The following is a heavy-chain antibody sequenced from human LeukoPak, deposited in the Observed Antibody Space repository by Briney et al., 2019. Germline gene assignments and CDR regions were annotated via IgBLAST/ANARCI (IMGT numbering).Heavy chain of an antibody. CDR2: IVVGSGNT. CDR1: GFNFISFA. D-gene: IGHD1-26*01. CDR3: ATSKSATYYS. J-gene: IGHJ4*02. V-gene: IGHV1-58*01. Sequence: ASVKVSCKASGFNFISFAVQWVRQTRGQRPEWIGWIVVGSGNTKYAQRFQERVTITRDMSTNTAYMELSSLRSDDAAMYYCATSKSATYYSWGQGTLVTVSS.